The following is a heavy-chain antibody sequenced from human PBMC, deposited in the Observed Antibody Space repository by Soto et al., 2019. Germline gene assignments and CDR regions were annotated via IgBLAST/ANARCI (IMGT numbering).Heavy chain of an antibody. V-gene: IGHV1-69*13. D-gene: IGHD5-18*01. CDR1: GGTLSRYV. Sequence: GFPVKGSCKASGGTLSRYVISWVRKAPGQGLEWMGGIIPVFGTVNYAQKFQGRVTITADESTTTAYMELRSLRSEDAAVYYCARAQRIQLWASGMDVWGQGTTVTVSS. CDR2: IIPVFGTV. J-gene: IGHJ6*02. CDR3: ARAQRIQLWASGMDV.